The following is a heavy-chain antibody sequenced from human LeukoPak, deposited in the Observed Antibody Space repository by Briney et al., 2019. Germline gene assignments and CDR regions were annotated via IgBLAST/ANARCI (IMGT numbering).Heavy chain of an antibody. D-gene: IGHD3-22*01. V-gene: IGHV5-51*01. CDR3: ARLSPYYYDSSGYPDY. CDR1: GYSFTSYW. CDR2: IYPGDSDT. Sequence: GESLKISCKGSGYSFTSYWIGGVRQMPGKGREWMGIIYPGDSDTRYSPSFQGQVTISADKSISTAYLQWSSLKAADTAMYYRARLSPYYYDSSGYPDYWGQGTLVTVSS. J-gene: IGHJ4*02.